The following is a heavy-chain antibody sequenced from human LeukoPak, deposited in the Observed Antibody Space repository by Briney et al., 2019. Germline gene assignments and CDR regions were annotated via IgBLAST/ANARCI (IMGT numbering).Heavy chain of an antibody. CDR1: GFTFSSYW. CDR3: AKVIWFGELFFDY. J-gene: IGHJ4*02. V-gene: IGHV3-23*01. D-gene: IGHD3-10*01. CDR2: ISASGGST. Sequence: GGSLRLSCAASGFTFSSYWMSWVRQAPGKGLEWVSAISASGGSTYYADSVKGRFTISRDNSKNTLYLQMNSLRAEDTAVYYCAKVIWFGELFFDYWGQGTLVAVSS.